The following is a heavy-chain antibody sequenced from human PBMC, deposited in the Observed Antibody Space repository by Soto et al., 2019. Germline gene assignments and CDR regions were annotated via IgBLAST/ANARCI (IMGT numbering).Heavy chain of an antibody. D-gene: IGHD3-22*01. Sequence: PSETLSVTCTVAGGSISSYYLILIRQPPGKGLEWIGYIYYSWSTNYNPSLKSRVTIPVDTSKNQFSLKLSSVTAADTAVYYCARGSYYYDSSGYYHYWGQGTLVTVSS. J-gene: IGHJ4*02. V-gene: IGHV4-59*08. CDR3: ARGSYYYDSSGYYHY. CDR2: IYYSWST. CDR1: GGSISSYY.